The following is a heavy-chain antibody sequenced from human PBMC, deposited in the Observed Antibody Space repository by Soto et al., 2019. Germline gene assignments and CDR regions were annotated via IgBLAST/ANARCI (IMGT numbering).Heavy chain of an antibody. V-gene: IGHV4-30-2*03. J-gene: IGHJ4*02. CDR2: IYHSGST. Sequence: PSETLSLTCAVSGDTISTGGYSWNWIRQPPGKGLEWIGYIYHSGSTLYNPSLKSRVTISVDTSKNQFSLKLSSVTAADTAVYYCARHTPAISISDHWGQGTLVTVSS. CDR1: GDTISTGGYS. CDR3: ARHTPAISISDH. D-gene: IGHD2-15*01.